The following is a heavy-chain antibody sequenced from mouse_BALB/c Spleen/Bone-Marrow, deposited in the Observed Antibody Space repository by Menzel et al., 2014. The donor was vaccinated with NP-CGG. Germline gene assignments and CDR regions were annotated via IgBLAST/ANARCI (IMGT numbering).Heavy chain of an antibody. V-gene: IGHV14-3*02. CDR2: TDPANGNT. CDR3: ARGTPYAFDY. Sequence: EVKLLESGAELVKPGASVKLSCTASGFSIKDTYMHRVKQRPEQGLEWIGRTDPANGNTKYDPNVQGKATITADTSSNTPYLKVISLTSEDTAVYYWARGTPYAFDYWGQGTSVTVST. D-gene: IGHD2-14*01. J-gene: IGHJ4*01. CDR1: GFSIKDTY.